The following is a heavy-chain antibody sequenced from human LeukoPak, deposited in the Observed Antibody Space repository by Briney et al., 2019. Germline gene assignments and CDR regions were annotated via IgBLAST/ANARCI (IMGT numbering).Heavy chain of an antibody. D-gene: IGHD6-19*01. CDR1: GFRFSTYV. V-gene: IGHV3-23*01. CDR3: ARGPIDKVVAGTFFGH. CDR2: ISGSGDDL. J-gene: IGHJ4*02. Sequence: GGSLRLSCAASGFRFSTYVMSWVRQAPGKGLEWVSGISGSGDDLYYIASVKGRFTISRDNSKNTLSLQMNSLRVEDTAVYHCARGPIDKVVAGTFFGHWGQGTVVTVSS.